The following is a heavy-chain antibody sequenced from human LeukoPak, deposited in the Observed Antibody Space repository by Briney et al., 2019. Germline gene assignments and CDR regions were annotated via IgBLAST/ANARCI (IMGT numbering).Heavy chain of an antibody. CDR1: GGSISSYY. V-gene: IGHV4-59*01. CDR3: ARGQDYGDYVDY. Sequence: PSETLSLTCTASGGSISSYYWSWIRQPPGKGLEWIGYIYYSGSTNYNPSLKSRVTISVDTSKNQFSLKLSSVTAADTAVYYCARGQDYGDYVDYWGQGTLVTVSS. CDR2: IYYSGST. D-gene: IGHD4-17*01. J-gene: IGHJ4*02.